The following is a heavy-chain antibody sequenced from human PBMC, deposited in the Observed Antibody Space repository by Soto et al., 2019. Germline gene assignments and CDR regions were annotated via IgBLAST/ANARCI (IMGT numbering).Heavy chain of an antibody. CDR1: GYTFTTYG. Sequence: ASVKVSCKASGYTFTTYGISWVRQAPGQGLEWMGWISAYNGNTNYAQKLQGRVTMTTDTSTSTAYMELRSLRSDDTAVYYCASGIAVAGIYYYYGMDVWGQRTTATVSS. CDR3: ASGIAVAGIYYYYGMDV. CDR2: ISAYNGNT. J-gene: IGHJ6*02. V-gene: IGHV1-18*04. D-gene: IGHD6-19*01.